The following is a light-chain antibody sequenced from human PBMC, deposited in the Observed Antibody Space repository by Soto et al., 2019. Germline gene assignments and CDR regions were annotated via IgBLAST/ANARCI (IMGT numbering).Light chain of an antibody. V-gene: IGKV1-39*01. J-gene: IGKJ1*01. CDR1: QNIHKY. Sequence: DIQMTQSPSSLSASVGDSVTISCRASQNIHKYLNWYQQRPGKAPNLLVYEATSLETGVSSKFSGSGSGTEFTLTINSLQPEDFATYYCQQSFVSPWTFGQGT. CDR2: EAT. CDR3: QQSFVSPWT.